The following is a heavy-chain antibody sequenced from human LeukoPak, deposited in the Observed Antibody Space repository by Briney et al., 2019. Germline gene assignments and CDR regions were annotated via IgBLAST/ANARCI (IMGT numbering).Heavy chain of an antibody. CDR1: GYIFNSYW. D-gene: IGHD5-24*01. V-gene: IGHV5-51*01. Sequence: GESLKISCKGSGYIFNSYWIGWVRQMPGKGLEWMGIIYPGDSDTRYSLSFQGQVTISADKSISTAYLQWSSLKASDTAMYYCARHYPEGGYNYVDYWGQGTLITVSS. J-gene: IGHJ4*02. CDR2: IYPGDSDT. CDR3: ARHYPEGGYNYVDY.